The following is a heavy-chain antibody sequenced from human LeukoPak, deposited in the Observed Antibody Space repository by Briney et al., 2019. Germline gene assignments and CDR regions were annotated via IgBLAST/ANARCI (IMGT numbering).Heavy chain of an antibody. CDR2: INPNSGGT. D-gene: IGHD6-6*01. CDR1: GYTFTGYY. CDR3: ARDVSIAAALTYYYYGMDV. Sequence: ASVKVSCKASGYTFTGYYVHWVRQAPGQGLEWMGWINPNSGGTNYAQKFQGRVTMTRDTSISTAYMELSRLRSDDTAVYYCARDVSIAAALTYYYYGMDVWGQGTTVTVSS. V-gene: IGHV1-2*02. J-gene: IGHJ6*02.